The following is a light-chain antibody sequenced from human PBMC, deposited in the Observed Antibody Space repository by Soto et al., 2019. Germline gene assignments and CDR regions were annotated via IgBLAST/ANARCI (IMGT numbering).Light chain of an antibody. Sequence: DIQLTQSPSFLSVSVGDRVTITCRASQSISSWLAWYQQKPGKAPKLLIYDASSLESGVPSRFSGSASGTEFTLTISSLQPDDFATYYCQQYDNYPLTFGGGTKVDIK. CDR2: DAS. CDR3: QQYDNYPLT. J-gene: IGKJ4*01. V-gene: IGKV1-5*01. CDR1: QSISSW.